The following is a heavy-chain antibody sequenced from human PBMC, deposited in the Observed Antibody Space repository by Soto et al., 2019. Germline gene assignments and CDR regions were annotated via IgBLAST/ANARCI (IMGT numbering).Heavy chain of an antibody. D-gene: IGHD1-26*01. CDR3: ARVGHITNYGMAV. CDR1: GGTFSSYP. CDR2: IIPFFGTS. V-gene: IGHV1-69*01. Sequence: QVQLVQSGAEVKKPGSSVKVSCEASGGTFSSYPINWVRQAPGQGLEWMGGIIPFFGTSNYAQKFQGRVTITADDSTSTAYMELRSLRSEDTAVYSCARVGHITNYGMAVWGQGPKVTVSS. J-gene: IGHJ6*02.